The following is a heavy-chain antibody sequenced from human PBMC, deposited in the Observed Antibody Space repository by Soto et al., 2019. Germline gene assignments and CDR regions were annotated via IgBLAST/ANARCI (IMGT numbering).Heavy chain of an antibody. CDR1: SGSFSSFD. D-gene: IGHD3-9*01. V-gene: IGHV4-34*01. CDR2: INHSGST. CDR3: ARKAEYYDILTGYSNWFDP. J-gene: IGHJ5*02. Sequence: ETLSLTFAVYSGSFSSFDWSGIRQTPGKGLEWIGEINHSGSTNYNPSLKSRVTISVDTSKNQFSLNLSSVTAADTAVYYCARKAEYYDILTGYSNWFDPWGQGTLVTVSS.